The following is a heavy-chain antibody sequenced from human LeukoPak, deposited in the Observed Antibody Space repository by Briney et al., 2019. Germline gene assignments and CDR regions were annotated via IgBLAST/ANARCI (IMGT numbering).Heavy chain of an antibody. CDR1: GGSISSYY. Sequence: SETLSLTCTVSGGSISSYYWSWIRQPPGKGLEWIGYIYYSGSTNYNPSLKSRLTISVDTSKNQFSLNLSSVPAADTAVYYCARDLLSTAGYFDYWGQGTLVTVSS. V-gene: IGHV4-59*01. J-gene: IGHJ4*02. CDR2: IYYSGST. D-gene: IGHD6-19*01. CDR3: ARDLLSTAGYFDY.